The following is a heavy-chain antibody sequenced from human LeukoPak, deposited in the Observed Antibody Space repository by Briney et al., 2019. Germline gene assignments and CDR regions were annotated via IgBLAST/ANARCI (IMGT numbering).Heavy chain of an antibody. Sequence: PGGSLRLSCAASGFTFSGYWMHWVRQAPGKGLVWVSRINSDGSTINYADSVKGRFTISRDNAKNSLYLQMNSLRAEDTAVYYCARGRVGATGEDAFDIWGQGTMVTVSS. CDR1: GFTFSGYW. D-gene: IGHD1-26*01. V-gene: IGHV3-74*01. CDR2: INSDGSTI. J-gene: IGHJ3*02. CDR3: ARGRVGATGEDAFDI.